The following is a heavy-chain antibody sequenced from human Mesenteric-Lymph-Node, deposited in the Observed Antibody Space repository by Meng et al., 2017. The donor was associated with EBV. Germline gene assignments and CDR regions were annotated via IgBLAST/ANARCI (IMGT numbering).Heavy chain of an antibody. D-gene: IGHD2-2*01. CDR1: GDSVSSNSAA. Sequence: VPLGHSGPGLGKPSQTLSLTCDISGDSVSSNSAAWNWIRQSPLRGLEWLGRTYYMSKWYNDYAVSVKSRISINPDTSKNQFSLQLNSVTPEDTAVYYCARATSGFDSWGQGTLVTVSS. J-gene: IGHJ4*02. V-gene: IGHV6-1*01. CDR2: TYYMSKWYN. CDR3: ARATSGFDS.